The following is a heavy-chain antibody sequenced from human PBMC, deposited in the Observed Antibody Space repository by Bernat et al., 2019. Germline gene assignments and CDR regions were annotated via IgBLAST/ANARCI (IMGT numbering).Heavy chain of an antibody. CDR3: ARGNQLLYIPIGY. V-gene: IGHV3-30-3*01. Sequence: QVQLVESGGGVVQPGRSLRLSCAASGFTFSSYAMHWVRQAPGKGLEWVAVISYDGSNKYYADSVKGRFTISRDNSKNTLYLQMNSLRAEDTAVYYCARGNQLLYIPIGYWGQGTLVTVSS. CDR2: ISYDGSNK. D-gene: IGHD2-2*02. CDR1: GFTFSSYA. J-gene: IGHJ4*02.